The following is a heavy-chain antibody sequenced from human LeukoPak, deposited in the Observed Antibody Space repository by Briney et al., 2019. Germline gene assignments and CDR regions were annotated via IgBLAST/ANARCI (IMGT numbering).Heavy chain of an antibody. V-gene: IGHV3-23*01. CDR1: GFTFSSSA. J-gene: IGHJ4*02. CDR3: ARDRPYFDY. Sequence: GGSPRLSCSASGFTFSSSAMSWVRQAPGKGLEWVSAIGTSGDRTFYADSVKGRFTISRDNSKGTLYLQMNSLRAEDTAVYYCARDRPYFDYWGQGTLVTVSS. CDR2: IGTSGDRT.